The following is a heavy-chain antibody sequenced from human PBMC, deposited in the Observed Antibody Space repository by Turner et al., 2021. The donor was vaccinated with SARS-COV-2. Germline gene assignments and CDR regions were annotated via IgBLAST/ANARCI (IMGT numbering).Heavy chain of an antibody. D-gene: IGHD6-13*01. CDR3: ARLHTSSWYFDY. CDR1: GFTFSSYW. J-gene: IGHJ4*02. V-gene: IGHV3-7*03. Sequence: EVQLVESGGGLVQPGGSLRISCAASGFTFSSYWMSWVRQAPGKGLEWVANIKQDCIEKYYVDSVKCRFTISRDNAKNSLYLQMSSLRADDTALYYCARLHTSSWYFDYWGQGTLVTVSS. CDR2: IKQDCIEK.